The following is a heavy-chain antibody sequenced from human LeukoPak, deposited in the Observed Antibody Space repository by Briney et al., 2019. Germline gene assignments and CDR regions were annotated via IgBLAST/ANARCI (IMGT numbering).Heavy chain of an antibody. D-gene: IGHD6-13*01. V-gene: IGHV4-39*07. CDR3: ARSHWGPYGSRIANWFDP. CDR2: IYDSGST. J-gene: IGHJ5*02. CDR1: GGSISRSNYY. Sequence: SETLSLTCTVSGGSISRSNYYWGWIRQPPGKGLEWIGSIYDSGSTYYNPSLKSRVTTSVDTSKNQFSLKLSSVTAADTAVYYCARSHWGPYGSRIANWFDPWGQGTLVTVSS.